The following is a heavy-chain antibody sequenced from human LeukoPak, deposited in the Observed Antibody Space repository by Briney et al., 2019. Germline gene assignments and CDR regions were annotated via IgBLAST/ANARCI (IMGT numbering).Heavy chain of an antibody. Sequence: QPGASLRLSCAASGFTFSSNAMSWVRQAPGKGLEWVLGISGSGVSTYYADSVKGRFTISRDNSKNTLYLQMNSLRAEDTAVYYCAKDRANFGYWGQGTLVTVSS. V-gene: IGHV3-23*01. CDR3: AKDRANFGY. J-gene: IGHJ4*02. CDR1: GFTFSSNA. CDR2: ISGSGVST.